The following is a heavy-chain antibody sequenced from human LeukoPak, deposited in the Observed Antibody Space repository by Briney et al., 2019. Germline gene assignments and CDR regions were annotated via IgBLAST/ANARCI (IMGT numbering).Heavy chain of an antibody. CDR3: GGGWLQPTALDY. J-gene: IGHJ4*02. Sequence: PGRSLRLSCAVSGFTFSNYAMHWVRQAPGKGLEWVSVISYDGSNKYYADSVKGRFTISRDNSKNTLLLQMNSLRAEDTAVYFCGGGWLQPTALDYWGQGTLVTVSS. CDR2: ISYDGSNK. CDR1: GFTFSNYA. V-gene: IGHV3-30-3*02. D-gene: IGHD5-24*01.